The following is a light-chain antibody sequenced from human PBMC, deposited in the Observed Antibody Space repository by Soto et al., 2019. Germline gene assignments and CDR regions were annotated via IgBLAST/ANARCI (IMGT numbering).Light chain of an antibody. J-gene: IGLJ3*02. CDR2: DVT. Sequence: QSALTQPASVSGSPGQSITISCSGSSSDIGGYDYVSWYQQHPGKAPKLIIFDVTNRPSGVSNRFSGSKSGNTASLTISGLQAEDEAEYYCASYTTSHTLVFGGGTKVSVL. V-gene: IGLV2-14*03. CDR3: ASYTTSHTLV. CDR1: SSDIGGYDY.